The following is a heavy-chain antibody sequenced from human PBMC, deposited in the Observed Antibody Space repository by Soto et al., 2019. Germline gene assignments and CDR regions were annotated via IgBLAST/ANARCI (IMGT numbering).Heavy chain of an antibody. Sequence: ASVKFSCKASGYTFTSYYMHWVRQAPGQGLEWIGIINPSGGSTSYAQKFQGRVTMTTDTSTSTAYMELRSLRSDDTAVYYCAREIKGDSSGYYPYYFDYWGQGTLVTVSS. CDR3: AREIKGDSSGYYPYYFDY. D-gene: IGHD3-22*01. CDR1: GYTFTSYY. J-gene: IGHJ4*02. CDR2: INPSGGST. V-gene: IGHV1-46*01.